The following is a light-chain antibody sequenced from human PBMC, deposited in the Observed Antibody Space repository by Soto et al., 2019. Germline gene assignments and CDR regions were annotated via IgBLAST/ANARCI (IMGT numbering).Light chain of an antibody. V-gene: IGLV1-44*01. Sequence: QSVVTQPPSVSGAPGQTVSIACSGSTSNIGSNPVNWYQQLPGTAPRLLISTNNQRPSGVPDRFSGSRSGTSASLAISGLQSEDEADYYCAAWHDTLHAPRAVF. J-gene: IGLJ1*01. CDR1: TSNIGSNP. CDR3: AAWHDTLHAPRAV. CDR2: TNN.